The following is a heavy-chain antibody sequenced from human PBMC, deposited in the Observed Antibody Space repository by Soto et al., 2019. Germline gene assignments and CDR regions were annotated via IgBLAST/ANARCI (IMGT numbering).Heavy chain of an antibody. Sequence: SRPTLVNPTQTLTLTCTFSGFSLTTSGVGVGWIRQPPGKALEWLALIYWNDDKRYSPSLRGRLTITKDTSKNQVVLAMTNMDPVDTATXYCAHHTITPATNWFDPWGLGTLVTVSS. V-gene: IGHV2-5*01. CDR3: AHHTITPATNWFDP. D-gene: IGHD2-2*01. CDR2: IYWNDDK. J-gene: IGHJ5*02. CDR1: GFSLTTSGVG.